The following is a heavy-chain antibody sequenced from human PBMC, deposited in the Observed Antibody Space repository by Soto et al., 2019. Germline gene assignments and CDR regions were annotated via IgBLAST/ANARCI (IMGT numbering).Heavy chain of an antibody. CDR3: ARDDYWNDVRLDY. J-gene: IGHJ4*02. Sequence: EVQLVESGGGLVQPGGSLRLSCAASGFTFSSYSMNWVRQAPGKGLEWGSYISSSSSTIYYADSVKGRFTISRDNAKNSLYLQMNSLRAEDTAVYYCARDDYWNDVRLDYWGQGTLVTVSS. CDR1: GFTFSSYS. D-gene: IGHD1-1*01. CDR2: ISSSSSTI. V-gene: IGHV3-48*01.